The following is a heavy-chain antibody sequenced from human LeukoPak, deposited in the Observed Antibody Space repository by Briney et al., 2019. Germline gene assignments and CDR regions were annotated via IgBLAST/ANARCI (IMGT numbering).Heavy chain of an antibody. V-gene: IGHV4-59*01. J-gene: IGHJ4*02. CDR2: IYYSGST. Sequence: SETLSLTCTVSGGSISSYYWSWIRQPPGKGLEWIGYIYYSGSTNYNPSPKSRVTISVDTSKNQFSLKLSSVTAADTAVYYCARGDYYDSSGYYPGYWGQGTLVTVSS. CDR3: ARGDYYDSSGYYPGY. D-gene: IGHD3-22*01. CDR1: GGSISSYY.